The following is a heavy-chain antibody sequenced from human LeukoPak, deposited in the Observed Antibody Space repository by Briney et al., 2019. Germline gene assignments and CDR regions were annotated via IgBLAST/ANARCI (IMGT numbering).Heavy chain of an antibody. D-gene: IGHD2-2*01. CDR1: GYTFTSYD. J-gene: IGHJ4*02. V-gene: IGHV1-8*01. CDR3: ARGLGVPGVYPDPRF. CDR2: TNPNSGNT. Sequence: GASVKVSCKASGYTFTSYDINWVRQATGQGLEWMGWTNPNSGNTGYAQKFQGRVTMTRDTSISTAYMELRSLRSEDTAVYYCARGLGVPGVYPDPRFWGQGTLVIVSS.